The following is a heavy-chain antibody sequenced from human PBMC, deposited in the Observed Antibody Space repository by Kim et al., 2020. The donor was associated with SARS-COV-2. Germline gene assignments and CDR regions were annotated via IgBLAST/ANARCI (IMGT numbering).Heavy chain of an antibody. CDR3: ARQYRRIVGATGPFDY. J-gene: IGHJ4*02. D-gene: IGHD1-26*01. V-gene: IGHV5-51*01. CDR1: GYSFTSYW. CDR2: IYPGDSDT. Sequence: GESLKISCKGSGYSFTSYWIGWVRQMPGKGLEWMGIIYPGDSDTRYSPSFQGQVTISADKSISTAYLQWSSLKASDTAMYYCARQYRRIVGATGPFDYWGQGTLVTVSS.